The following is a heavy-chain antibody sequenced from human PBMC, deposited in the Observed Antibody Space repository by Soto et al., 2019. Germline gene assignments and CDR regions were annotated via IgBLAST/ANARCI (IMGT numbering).Heavy chain of an antibody. V-gene: IGHV4-59*08. Sequence: QVQLQESGPGLVKPSETLSLTCTVSGGSIGNSYWSWIRQSPGKGLEWIGYIYYSGSSNYNPSLKSRDAKSVGTSKNQSSPKLSSVTAADTAVYYCARHSSSWPIFDYWGQGTLVIVSS. CDR2: IYYSGSS. CDR3: ARHSSSWPIFDY. J-gene: IGHJ4*02. CDR1: GGSIGNSY. D-gene: IGHD6-13*01.